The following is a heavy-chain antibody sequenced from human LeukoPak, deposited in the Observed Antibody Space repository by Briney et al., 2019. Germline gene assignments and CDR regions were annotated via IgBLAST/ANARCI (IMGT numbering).Heavy chain of an antibody. V-gene: IGHV4-39*07. D-gene: IGHD4-23*01. CDR3: ARFDGNPPNYYYGMDV. CDR2: IYYSGNT. Sequence: PSETLSLTCTVSGGSISSSGYYWGWIRQPPGKGLEWIGSIYYSGNTYYNPSLKSRVTISLDMSKNQFSLKLTSVTAADTAVYYCARFDGNPPNYYYGMDVWGRGTTVTVSS. J-gene: IGHJ6*02. CDR1: GGSISSSGYY.